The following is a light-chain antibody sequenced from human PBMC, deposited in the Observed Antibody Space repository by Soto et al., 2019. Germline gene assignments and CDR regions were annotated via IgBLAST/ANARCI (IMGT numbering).Light chain of an antibody. Sequence: DIQLTQSPSFLSASVGDRVTITCRASQGISSYLAWYQQKPGKAPKLLIYAASTLQSGVPSRFSGSGSVTEFTLKISSLQPEDFATYYCQQLNSYPPMITFGPGTKVDIK. CDR3: QQLNSYPPMIT. CDR2: AAS. J-gene: IGKJ3*01. V-gene: IGKV1-9*01. CDR1: QGISSY.